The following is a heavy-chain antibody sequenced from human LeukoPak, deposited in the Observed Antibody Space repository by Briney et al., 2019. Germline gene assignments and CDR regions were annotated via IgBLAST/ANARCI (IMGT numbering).Heavy chain of an antibody. Sequence: PSETLSLTYAVYGGSFSGYYWSWIRQPPGKGLEWIGEINHSGSTNYNPSLKSRVTISVDTSKNQFSLKLSSVTAADTAVYYCARGRVRAAPQRSYFDYWGQGTLVTVSS. CDR2: INHSGST. CDR1: GGSFSGYY. J-gene: IGHJ4*02. V-gene: IGHV4-34*01. CDR3: ARGRVRAAPQRSYFDY. D-gene: IGHD6-13*01.